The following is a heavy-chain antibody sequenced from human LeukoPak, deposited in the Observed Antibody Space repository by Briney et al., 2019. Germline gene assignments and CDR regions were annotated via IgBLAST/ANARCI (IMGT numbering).Heavy chain of an antibody. D-gene: IGHD1-1*01. CDR3: ARHHSRMTQLRYFDL. CDR1: GGSISSSSYY. CDR2: IYYSGST. V-gene: IGHV4-39*01. Sequence: PSETLSLTCTVSGGSISSSSYYWGWIRQPPGKGLEWIGSIYYSGSTYYNPSLKSRVTISVDTSKNQFSLKLSSVTAADTAVYYCARHHSRMTQLRYFDLWGRGTLVTVSS. J-gene: IGHJ2*01.